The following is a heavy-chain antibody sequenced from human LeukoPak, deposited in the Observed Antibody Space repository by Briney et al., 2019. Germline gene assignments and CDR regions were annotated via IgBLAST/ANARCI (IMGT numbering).Heavy chain of an antibody. V-gene: IGHV1-8*03. CDR1: GYTFTSYD. CDR2: MNPNSGNT. J-gene: IGHJ6*03. Sequence: ASVKVSCKASGYTFTSYDINWVRQATGQGLEWMGWMNPNSGNTGYAQKFQGRVTITRNTSISTAYMELSRLRSDDTAVYYCARDGSPYYYYYYYYMDVWGKGTTVTVSS. CDR3: ARDGSPYYYYYYYYMDV. D-gene: IGHD3-10*01.